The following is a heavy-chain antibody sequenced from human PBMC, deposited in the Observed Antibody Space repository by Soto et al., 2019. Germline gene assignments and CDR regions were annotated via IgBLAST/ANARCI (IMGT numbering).Heavy chain of an antibody. D-gene: IGHD6-13*01. CDR2: INHSGST. CDR3: AAQYSSSWYSAGVVDP. Sequence: TLSLTCAVYGGSFSGYYWSWIRQPRGKGLEWIGEINHSGSTNYNPSLKSRVTISVDTSKNQFSLKLSSVTAADTAVYYCAAQYSSSWYSAGVVDPWGQGTLVTVSS. CDR1: GGSFSGYY. J-gene: IGHJ5*02. V-gene: IGHV4-34*01.